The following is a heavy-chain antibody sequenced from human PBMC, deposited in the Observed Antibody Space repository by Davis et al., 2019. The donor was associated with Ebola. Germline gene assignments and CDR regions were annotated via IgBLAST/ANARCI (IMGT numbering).Heavy chain of an antibody. Sequence: AASVQVSCKASGYSFTRYYIHWVRQAPGQGPEWMGQINPNYGSTVYAQKFQGRVTMTRDKSTNTVYMELTGLRSEDTAVYYCARLGQQLLLGDWDYWGQGTLVTVSS. J-gene: IGHJ4*02. CDR2: INPNYGST. CDR3: ARLGQQLLLGDWDY. CDR1: GYSFTRYY. D-gene: IGHD6-19*01. V-gene: IGHV1-46*01.